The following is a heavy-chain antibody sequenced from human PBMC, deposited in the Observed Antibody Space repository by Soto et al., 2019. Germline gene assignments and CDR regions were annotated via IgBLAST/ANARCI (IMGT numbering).Heavy chain of an antibody. CDR3: ARVQGSIVLMVYSPYYYGMDV. J-gene: IGHJ6*02. CDR1: GFTFSDYY. CDR2: ISSSSSYT. Sequence: KPGGSLRLSCAASGFTFSDYYMSWIRQAPGKGLEWVSYISSSSSYTNYADSVKGRLTISRDNAKNSLYLQMNSLRAEDTAVYYCARVQGSIVLMVYSPYYYGMDVWGQGTTVTVSS. V-gene: IGHV3-11*06. D-gene: IGHD2-8*01.